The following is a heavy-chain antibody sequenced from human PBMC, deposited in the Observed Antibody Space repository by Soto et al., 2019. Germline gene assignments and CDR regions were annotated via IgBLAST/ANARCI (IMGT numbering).Heavy chain of an antibody. V-gene: IGHV3-49*03. CDR2: IRSKTYGGTT. Sequence: GGSLRLSCTTSGFTFGDYAMSWFRQAPGKGLEWIGYIRSKTYGGTTEYDASVKGRFTISRDDSKRVAHLQMNSLESEDTAVYYCARRKYLDYWGQGTLVTVSS. J-gene: IGHJ4*02. CDR1: GFTFGDYA. CDR3: ARRKYLDY.